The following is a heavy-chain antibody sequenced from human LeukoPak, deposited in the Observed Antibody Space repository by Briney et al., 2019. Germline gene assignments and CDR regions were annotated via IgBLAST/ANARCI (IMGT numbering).Heavy chain of an antibody. Sequence: TGGSLRLSCAAPGFTFTSYAMSSVRQAPGKGLDWVSAISGSGGSTYYAASVKGRFTISRDNSNNTLYLQMNSLRAEDTAVYYCARLFTFDSAGNYPPHLDYWSQGTLVTVSS. CDR1: GFTFTSYA. CDR3: ARLFTFDSAGNYPPHLDY. CDR2: ISGSGGST. D-gene: IGHD3-22*01. V-gene: IGHV3-23*01. J-gene: IGHJ4*02.